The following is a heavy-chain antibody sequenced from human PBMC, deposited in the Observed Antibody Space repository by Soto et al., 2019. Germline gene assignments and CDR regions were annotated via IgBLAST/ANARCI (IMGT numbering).Heavy chain of an antibody. D-gene: IGHD1-1*01. J-gene: IGHJ4*02. CDR1: GYTFADYY. CDR2: ISPNRSGT. Sequence: ASVKVSCKASGYTFADYYTHWVRQAPGQGLEWMGWISPNRSGTNYAQKFQGRVTMTRDTSISTAYMDLSRLRSDDTAVYSCARVGVSGTFDYWGQGTLVTVSS. CDR3: ARVGVSGTFDY. V-gene: IGHV1-2*02.